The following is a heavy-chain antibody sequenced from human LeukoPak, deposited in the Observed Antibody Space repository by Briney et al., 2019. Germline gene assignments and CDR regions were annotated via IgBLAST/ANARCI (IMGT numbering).Heavy chain of an antibody. D-gene: IGHD5-18*01. Sequence: GGSLRLSCAASGFTFSSYGMHWVRQAPGKGLEWVAVIWYDGSNKYYADSVKGRFTISRDNSKNTLYLQMNSLRAEDTAVYYCARDGDEFAVGTARNWFDPWGQGTLVTVSS. CDR3: ARDGDEFAVGTARNWFDP. V-gene: IGHV3-33*01. CDR1: GFTFSSYG. CDR2: IWYDGSNK. J-gene: IGHJ5*02.